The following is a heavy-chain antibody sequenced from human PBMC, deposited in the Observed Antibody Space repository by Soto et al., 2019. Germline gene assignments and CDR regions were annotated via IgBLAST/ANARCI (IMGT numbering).Heavy chain of an antibody. CDR2: MNRDGSEK. CDR3: GRDAGRRFDY. J-gene: IGHJ4*02. CDR1: GFTFSSYW. V-gene: IGHV3-7*01. D-gene: IGHD6-13*01. Sequence: EVQLVESGGGLVQPGGYLRLSCAASGFTFSSYWMTWARQAPGKGLEWVASMNRDGSEKRYVDSVEGRFTISRDNAKNSLFLQMNSLSPDDTAVYYCGRDAGRRFDYWGQGSLVTVSS.